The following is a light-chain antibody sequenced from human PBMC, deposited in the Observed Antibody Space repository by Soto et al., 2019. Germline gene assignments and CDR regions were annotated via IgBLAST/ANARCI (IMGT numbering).Light chain of an antibody. Sequence: QSALTQPASVSGSPGQSITISCTGTSSDVGGYNYVSWYQQHPGKAPKLMIYDVSNRPSGVSNRFSGSKSGNTASLTISGLQAEDEADYYCSSYTSSSTGVVFGGGTKLNVL. V-gene: IGLV2-14*01. CDR2: DVS. CDR1: SSDVGGYNY. CDR3: SSYTSSSTGVV. J-gene: IGLJ3*02.